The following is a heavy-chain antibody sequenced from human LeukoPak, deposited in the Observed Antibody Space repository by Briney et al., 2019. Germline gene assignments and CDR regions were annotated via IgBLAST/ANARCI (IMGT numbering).Heavy chain of an antibody. CDR1: GFTFSSYA. CDR2: ISGSGISS. Sequence: GGSLRLSCAASGFTFSSYAMSWVRQAPGKGLEWVSVISGSGISSYYADSVKGRFTISRDYSKNTLYLQMNSPRAEDTAVYYCANLPYYSGSGSSFDYWGQGTLVTVSS. J-gene: IGHJ4*02. D-gene: IGHD3-10*01. CDR3: ANLPYYSGSGSSFDY. V-gene: IGHV3-23*01.